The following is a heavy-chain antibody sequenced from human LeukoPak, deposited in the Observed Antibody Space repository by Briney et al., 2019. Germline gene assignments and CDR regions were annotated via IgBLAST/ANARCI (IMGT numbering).Heavy chain of an antibody. CDR1: GGTFSSYA. CDR3: ATGSGSYYKVDV. J-gene: IGHJ6*04. CDR2: IIPIFGTA. D-gene: IGHD3-10*01. Sequence: AASVKVSCTASGGTFSSYAISWVRQAPGQGLEWMGGIIPIFGTANYAQKFQGRVTMTRDTSTSTVYMELSSLRSEDTAVYYCATGSGSYYKVDVWGKGTTVTVSS. V-gene: IGHV1-69*05.